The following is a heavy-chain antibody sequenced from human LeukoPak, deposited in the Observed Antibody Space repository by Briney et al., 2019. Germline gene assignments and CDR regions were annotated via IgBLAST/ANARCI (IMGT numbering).Heavy chain of an antibody. D-gene: IGHD7-27*01. J-gene: IGHJ4*02. Sequence: GGSLRLSCAASRFTFSSYGMHWVRQAPGMGLEWVAVISYDGSNKYYADSVKGRFTISRDNAKNSLYLQMDSLRAEDTAVYYCATIHWGRFGHWGQGILVTVSS. V-gene: IGHV3-30*03. CDR3: ATIHWGRFGH. CDR1: RFTFSSYG. CDR2: ISYDGSNK.